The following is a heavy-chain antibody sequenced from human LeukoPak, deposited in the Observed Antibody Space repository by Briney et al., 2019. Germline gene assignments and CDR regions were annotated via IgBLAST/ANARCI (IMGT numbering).Heavy chain of an antibody. J-gene: IGHJ5*02. Sequence: SETLSLTCTVSGGSISSYYWSWIRQPPGKGLEWIGYIYYSGSTNYNPSLKSRVTLSVDTSKNQFSLKLSSVTAADTAVYYCARIYGSGSYYRRTPAIGGFDPWGQGTLVTVSS. D-gene: IGHD3-10*01. CDR3: ARIYGSGSYYRRTPAIGGFDP. V-gene: IGHV4-59*12. CDR2: IYYSGST. CDR1: GGSISSYY.